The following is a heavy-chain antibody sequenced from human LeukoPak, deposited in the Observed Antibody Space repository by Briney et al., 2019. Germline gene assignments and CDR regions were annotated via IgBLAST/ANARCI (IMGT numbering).Heavy chain of an antibody. CDR3: AKDIDDSSGGGFDY. J-gene: IGHJ4*02. CDR1: GFTFDDYA. CDR2: ISGDGGST. D-gene: IGHD3-22*01. Sequence: PGGSLRHSCAASGFTFDDYAMHWVRQAPGKGLEWVSLISGDGGSTYYADSVKGRFTISRDNSKNSLYLQMNSLRTEDTALYYCAKDIDDSSGGGFDYWGQGTLVTVSS. V-gene: IGHV3-43*02.